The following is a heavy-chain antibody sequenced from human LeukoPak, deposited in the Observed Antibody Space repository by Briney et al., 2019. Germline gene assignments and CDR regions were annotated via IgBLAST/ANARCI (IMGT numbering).Heavy chain of an antibody. V-gene: IGHV3-21*01. J-gene: IGHJ4*02. CDR2: ISSSSSYI. D-gene: IGHD4-23*01. Sequence: GGSLRLSCAASGFTFSSYSMNWVRQAPGKGLEWVSSISSSSSYIYYADSVKGRFTISRDNAKNSLYLQMNSLRAEDTAVYYCAREFGHGRWYFDYWGQGTLVTVSS. CDR3: AREFGHGRWYFDY. CDR1: GFTFSSYS.